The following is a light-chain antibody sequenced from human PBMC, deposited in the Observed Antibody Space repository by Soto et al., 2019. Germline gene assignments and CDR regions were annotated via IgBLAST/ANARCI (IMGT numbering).Light chain of an antibody. Sequence: DIQMTQSPSSLSASVGDRVTITCRASQGISNYLAWYQQKPGKVPKLLIYAASTLQSGVPSRFSGSGSGTDFTPTISRLQPEDVATYYCQKYNSARTWTFGQGTKVEIK. V-gene: IGKV1-27*01. J-gene: IGKJ1*01. CDR2: AAS. CDR3: QKYNSARTWT. CDR1: QGISNY.